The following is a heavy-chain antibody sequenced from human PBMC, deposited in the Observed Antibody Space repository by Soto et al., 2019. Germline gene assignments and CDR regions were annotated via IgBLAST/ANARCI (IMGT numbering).Heavy chain of an antibody. J-gene: IGHJ6*02. CDR3: TTGSVEGV. V-gene: IGHV3-15*07. Sequence: EVQLVESGGGFIYPGGSLRLSCAASGLTISNAWMNWVRQAPGKGLEWVGRIKTNTEGGTTHYAAAEKGRFTVSRDDSKNTLYLQMNSLKTEDTAVYYCTTGSVEGVWGQGTTVTVSS. CDR2: IKTNTEGGTT. D-gene: IGHD2-15*01. CDR1: GLTISNAW.